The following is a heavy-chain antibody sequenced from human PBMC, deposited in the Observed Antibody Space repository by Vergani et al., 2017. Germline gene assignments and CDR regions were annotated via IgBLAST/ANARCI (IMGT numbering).Heavy chain of an antibody. CDR2: ISYDGSNK. V-gene: IGHV3-30*18. CDR3: AKGYSSPDY. J-gene: IGHJ4*02. Sequence: VQLVESGGGLVKPGGSLRLSCAASGFTVSSNYMSWVRQAPGKGLEWVAVISYDGSNKYYADSVKGRFTISRDNSKNTLYLQMNSLRAEDTAVYYCAKGYSSPDYWGQGTLVTVSS. CDR1: GFTVSSNY. D-gene: IGHD4-11*01.